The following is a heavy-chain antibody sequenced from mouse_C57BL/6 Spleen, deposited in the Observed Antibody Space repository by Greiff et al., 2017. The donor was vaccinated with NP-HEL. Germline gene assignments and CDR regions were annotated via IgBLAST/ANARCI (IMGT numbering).Heavy chain of an antibody. D-gene: IGHD2-3*01. J-gene: IGHJ4*01. CDR2: IWGGGST. V-gene: IGHV2-9*01. Sequence: VMLVESGPGLVAPSQSLSIACTVSGFSLTSYGVDWVRQPPGRGLEWLGVIWGGGSTNYNSALMSRLSISKDNSKSQVFLKMNSLQTDDTAMYYCAKHGGLLQGYYAMDYWGQGTSVTVSS. CDR3: AKHGGLLQGYYAMDY. CDR1: GFSLTSYG.